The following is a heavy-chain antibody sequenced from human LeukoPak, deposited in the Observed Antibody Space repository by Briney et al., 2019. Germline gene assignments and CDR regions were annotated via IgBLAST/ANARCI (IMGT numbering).Heavy chain of an antibody. J-gene: IGHJ6*03. V-gene: IGHV4-4*07. CDR1: GHPLSSYY. D-gene: IGHD2-2*01. CDR3: ARDTPIVVVPAAPPHYYMDV. CDR2: IYTSGST. Sequence: SETLSLACTRHGHPLSSYYWSWIRQPAGKGLEWIGRIYTSGSTHYNPPLKSRVTMSVDTSKNQSSLKLSSVTAADTAVYYCARDTPIVVVPAAPPHYYMDVWGKGTTVTVSS.